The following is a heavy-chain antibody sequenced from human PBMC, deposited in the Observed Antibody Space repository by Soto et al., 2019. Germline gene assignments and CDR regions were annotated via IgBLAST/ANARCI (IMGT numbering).Heavy chain of an antibody. Sequence: SVKVSCKASGGTFSSYAISWVRQAPGQGLEWMGGIIPIFGTANYAQKFQGRVTITADESTSTAYMELSSLRSEDTAVYYCARERQDNWNETRYRDSYHYYGMDVWGQGTTVTVSS. CDR1: GGTFSSYA. CDR2: IIPIFGTA. V-gene: IGHV1-69*13. J-gene: IGHJ6*02. D-gene: IGHD1-20*01. CDR3: ARERQDNWNETRYRDSYHYYGMDV.